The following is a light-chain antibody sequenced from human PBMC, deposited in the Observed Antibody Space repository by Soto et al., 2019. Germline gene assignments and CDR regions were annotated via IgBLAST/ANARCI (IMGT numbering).Light chain of an antibody. CDR3: QQYNDWPRT. Sequence: EIVMTQAPATLSVSLGERDPLSCRACQSVSSNLAWYQQKPGQAPRLLIRGASTRATGIPARFSGSGSGTEYTLTISSLQSEDFAVYYCQQYNDWPRTFGQGTKVDIK. CDR2: GAS. CDR1: QSVSSN. J-gene: IGKJ1*01. V-gene: IGKV3-15*01.